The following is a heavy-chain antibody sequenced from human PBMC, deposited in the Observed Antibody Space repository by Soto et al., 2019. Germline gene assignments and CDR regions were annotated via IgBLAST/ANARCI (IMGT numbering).Heavy chain of an antibody. CDR1: GFTFSSYA. CDR3: AKDGASGSYPPYYYFGMDV. V-gene: IGHV3-23*01. J-gene: IGHJ6*02. CDR2: ISGSGGNA. Sequence: EVQLLESGGGLVQPGGSLRLSCAASGFTFSSYAMSWVRQAPGKGLEWVSSISGSGGNAYYADSVKGRFSISRDNSKNTLGLQMTRLRADDTAVYYCAKDGASGSYPPYYYFGMDVWGQGTTVTVSS. D-gene: IGHD1-26*01.